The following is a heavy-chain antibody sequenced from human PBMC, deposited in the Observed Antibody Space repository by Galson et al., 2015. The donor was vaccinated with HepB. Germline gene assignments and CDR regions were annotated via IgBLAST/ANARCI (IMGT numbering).Heavy chain of an antibody. Sequence: SLRLSCAASGFTFSSYSMNWVRQAPGKGLEWVSYISSSSSTIYYADSVKGRFTISRDNAKNSLYLQMNSLRAEDTAVYYCARPTIDWYFDLWGRGTLVTVSS. CDR1: GFTFSSYS. V-gene: IGHV3-48*04. CDR3: ARPTIDWYFDL. D-gene: IGHD3-3*01. J-gene: IGHJ2*01. CDR2: ISSSSSTI.